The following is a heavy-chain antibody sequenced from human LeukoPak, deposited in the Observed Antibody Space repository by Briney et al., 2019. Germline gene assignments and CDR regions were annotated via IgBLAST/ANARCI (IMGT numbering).Heavy chain of an antibody. D-gene: IGHD3-22*01. CDR2: IFPIFGTA. CDR1: GGTFSSYA. Sequence: SVKVSCKASGGTFSSYAISWVRQAPGQGLEWMGRIFPIFGTANYAQKFQGRVTITTDESTSTAYMELSSLRSEDTAVYYCARDGYYYDSSGYDYWGQGNLVTVSS. CDR3: ARDGYYYDSSGYDY. J-gene: IGHJ4*02. V-gene: IGHV1-69*05.